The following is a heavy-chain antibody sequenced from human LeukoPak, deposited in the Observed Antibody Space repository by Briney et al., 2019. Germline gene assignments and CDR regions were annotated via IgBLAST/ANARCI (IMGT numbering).Heavy chain of an antibody. CDR2: IYSGDTT. J-gene: IGHJ4*02. CDR3: ASILRSSSGYYFDY. Sequence: GGSLRLSCAASGFTVSTNYMSRVRQAPGKGLEWVSVIYSGDTTFYADSVRGKFTISRDNSKNTLYLQMNSLRAEDTAVYYCASILRSSSGYYFDYWGQGTLVTVSS. D-gene: IGHD3-10*01. V-gene: IGHV3-66*01. CDR1: GFTVSTNY.